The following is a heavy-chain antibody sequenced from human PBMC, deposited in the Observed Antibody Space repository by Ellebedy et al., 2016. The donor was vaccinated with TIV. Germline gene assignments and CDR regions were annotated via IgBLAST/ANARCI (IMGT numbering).Heavy chain of an antibody. D-gene: IGHD3-10*01. CDR3: ASHFGYFRHYDP. CDR2: IYYTGST. Sequence: SETLSLTXTVSGGSVSRSNYYWVWIRQPPGKGLEWIGTIYYTGSTYYNPSLKSRVTISVDASKNQFSLKLSSVTATDTAVYYCASHFGYFRHYDPWGQGTLVTVSS. V-gene: IGHV4-39*01. J-gene: IGHJ5*02. CDR1: GGSVSRSNYY.